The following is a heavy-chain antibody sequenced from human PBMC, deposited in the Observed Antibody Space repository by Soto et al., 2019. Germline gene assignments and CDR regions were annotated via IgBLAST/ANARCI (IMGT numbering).Heavy chain of an antibody. Sequence: KSSETLSLTCTVSGGSISSYYWSWIRQPAGKGLEWIGRIYTSGSTNYNPSLKSRVTISVDTSKNQFSLKLSSVTAADTAVYYCARTRPFGSGSYYPTYYYFDYWGQGTLVTVSS. J-gene: IGHJ4*02. D-gene: IGHD3-10*01. CDR1: GGSISSYY. CDR3: ARTRPFGSGSYYPTYYYFDY. CDR2: IYTSGST. V-gene: IGHV4-4*07.